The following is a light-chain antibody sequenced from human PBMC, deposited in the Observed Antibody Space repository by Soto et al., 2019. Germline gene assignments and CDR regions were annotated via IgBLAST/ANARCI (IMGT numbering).Light chain of an antibody. CDR3: SSYTSSSTRV. J-gene: IGLJ3*02. V-gene: IGLV2-14*01. CDR2: EVS. Sequence: QSVLTQPASVSGSPGQSITISCTGTSSDVGGYNYVSWYQQHPGKAPKLMIYEVSNRPSGVSNRFSGSKSGNTASLTISGRQADDEADYYCSSYTSSSTRVFGGGTKLTVL. CDR1: SSDVGGYNY.